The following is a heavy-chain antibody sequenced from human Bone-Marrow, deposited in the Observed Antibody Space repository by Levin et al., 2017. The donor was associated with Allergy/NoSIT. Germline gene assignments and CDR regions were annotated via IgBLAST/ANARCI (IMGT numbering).Heavy chain of an antibody. J-gene: IGHJ2*01. CDR2: MNPKSGNT. Sequence: ASVKVSCKASGYTFTSYDINWVRQATGQGLEWMGWMNPKSGNTGYAQKFQGRVSMTRNTSITTAYMEVSSLRSEDTAVYYCARGGSTGTDWYFALWGRGTLVTVSS. D-gene: IGHD1-1*01. CDR3: ARGGSTGTDWYFAL. CDR1: GYTFTSYD. V-gene: IGHV1-8*01.